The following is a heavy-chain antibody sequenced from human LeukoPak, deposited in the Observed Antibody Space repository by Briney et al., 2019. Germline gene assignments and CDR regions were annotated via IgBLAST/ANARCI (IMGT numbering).Heavy chain of an antibody. CDR3: AREMDGDYDY. Sequence: SETLSLTCTVSGGSISSYHWSWIRQPPGKGLEWIGYIYYSGSTNYNPSLKSRVTISVDTSKNQFSLKLSSVTAADTAVYYCAREMDGDYDYWGQGTLVTVSS. D-gene: IGHD4-17*01. CDR1: GGSISSYH. J-gene: IGHJ4*02. CDR2: IYYSGST. V-gene: IGHV4-59*12.